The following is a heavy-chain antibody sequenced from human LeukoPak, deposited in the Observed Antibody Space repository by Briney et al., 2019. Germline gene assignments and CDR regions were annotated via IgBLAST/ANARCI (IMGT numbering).Heavy chain of an antibody. V-gene: IGHV4-59*01. CDR3: ARVGSYYFDY. D-gene: IGHD6-6*01. CDR2: GHYSGGT. Sequence: SETLSLTCTVSGGSISSYYWSWIRQPPGRGPEWMGYGHYSGGTNYNSSLKSRVTISVDASSNQFSLKLSSVTVADTAVYYCARVGSYYFDYWGQGILVTVSS. CDR1: GGSISSYY. J-gene: IGHJ4*02.